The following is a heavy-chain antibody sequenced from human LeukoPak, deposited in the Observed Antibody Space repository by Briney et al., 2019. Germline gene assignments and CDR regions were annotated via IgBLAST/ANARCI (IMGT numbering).Heavy chain of an antibody. D-gene: IGHD3-3*01. Sequence: SETLSLTCAVYGGSFSGYYWSWIRQPPGKGLEWIGEINHSGSTNYNPSLKSRVTISVDTSKNQFSLKLSSVTAADTAVYYCARGQRGFRDFWSGYSEGKNWFDPWGQGTLVTVPS. CDR3: ARGQRGFRDFWSGYSEGKNWFDP. V-gene: IGHV4-34*01. J-gene: IGHJ5*02. CDR1: GGSFSGYY. CDR2: INHSGST.